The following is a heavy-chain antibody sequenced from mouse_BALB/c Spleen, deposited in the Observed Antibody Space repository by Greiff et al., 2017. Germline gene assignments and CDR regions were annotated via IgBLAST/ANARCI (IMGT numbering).Heavy chain of an antibody. CDR2: INPSNGRT. V-gene: IGHV1S81*02. Sequence: VQLQQPGAELVKPGASVKLSCKASGYTFTSYWMHWVKQRPGQGLEWIGEINPSNGRTNYNEKFKSKATLTVDKSSSTAYMQLSSLTSEDSAVYYCARTGYGSRRDYWGQGTTLTVSS. CDR1: GYTFTSYW. D-gene: IGHD1-1*01. J-gene: IGHJ2*01. CDR3: ARTGYGSRRDY.